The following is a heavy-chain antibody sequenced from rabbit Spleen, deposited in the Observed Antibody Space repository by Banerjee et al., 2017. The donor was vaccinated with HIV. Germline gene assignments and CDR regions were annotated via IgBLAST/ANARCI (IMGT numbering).Heavy chain of an antibody. CDR1: GVSFNDKDV. D-gene: IGHD8-1*01. V-gene: IGHV1S40*01. CDR3: ARDAGTSFSTYGMDL. CDR2: INAVTGKA. Sequence: QSLEESGGGLVQPGGSLTLTCKASGVSFNDKDVMCWVRQAPGKGLEWIACINAVTGKAVYASWAKGRFTISKTSSTTVTLQVTSLTAADTATYFCARDAGTSFSTYGMDLWGPGTLVTVS. J-gene: IGHJ6*01.